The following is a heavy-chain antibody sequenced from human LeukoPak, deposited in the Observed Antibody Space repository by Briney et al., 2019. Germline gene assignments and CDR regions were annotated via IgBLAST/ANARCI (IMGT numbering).Heavy chain of an antibody. CDR1: GGSISYDY. D-gene: IGHD4/OR15-4a*01. J-gene: IGHJ3*01. Sequence: KPSETLSLTCTVSGGSISYDYWSWIRQSPGKRLEWIGYIHYSGATNYSPSLKSRVTISVDTSKNQFSLKLTSVTATDTAVYYCARDGANWSFFVFCGRGTMVTVSS. CDR3: ARDGANWSFFVF. CDR2: IHYSGAT. V-gene: IGHV4-59*12.